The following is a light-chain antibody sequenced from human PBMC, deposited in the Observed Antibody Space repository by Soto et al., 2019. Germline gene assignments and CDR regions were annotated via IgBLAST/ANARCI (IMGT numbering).Light chain of an antibody. J-gene: IGLJ3*02. CDR2: EVS. CDR3: SSYTSSSNPWV. CDR1: SSDVGRYNH. Sequence: QSVLTQPASVSGSPGQSITISCTGTSSDVGRYNHVSWYQQHPGKAPKLMIFEVSDRPSGVSNRFSGSKSGTTASLTISGLQAEDEADYYCSSYTSSSNPWVFGGGTKLTVL. V-gene: IGLV2-14*01.